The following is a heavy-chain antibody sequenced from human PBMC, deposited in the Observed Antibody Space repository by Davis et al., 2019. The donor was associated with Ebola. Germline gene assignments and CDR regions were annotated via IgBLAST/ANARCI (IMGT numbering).Heavy chain of an antibody. V-gene: IGHV3-21*04. J-gene: IGHJ5*02. CDR2: ISSSSSYI. D-gene: IGHD2-2*02. CDR1: GFTFSSYS. CDR3: ARDQVVVPAAIRRWFDP. Sequence: PGGSLRLSCAASGFTFSSYSMNWVRQAPGKGLEWVSSISSSSSYIYYADSVKGRFTISRDNAKNSLYLQMNSLRAEDTAVYYCARDQVVVPAAIRRWFDPWGQGTLVTVSS.